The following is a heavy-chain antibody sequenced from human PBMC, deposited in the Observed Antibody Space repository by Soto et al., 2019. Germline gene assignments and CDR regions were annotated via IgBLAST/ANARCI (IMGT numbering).Heavy chain of an antibody. CDR2: IIPIFGTA. V-gene: IGHV1-69*13. D-gene: IGHD2-2*01. CDR1: GGTFSSYA. CDR3: ARDLSGYCSSTIYHAVTSGMHV. Sequence: SVKVSCKASGGTFSSYAISWVRQAPGQGLEWMGGIIPIFGTANYAQKFQGRVTITADESTSTAYMELSSLRSEDTAVYYCARDLSGYCSSTIYHAVTSGMHVRCKRTTVTVS. J-gene: IGHJ6*04.